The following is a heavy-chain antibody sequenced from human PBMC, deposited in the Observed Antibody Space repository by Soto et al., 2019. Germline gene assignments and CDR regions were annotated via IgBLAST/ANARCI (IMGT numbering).Heavy chain of an antibody. CDR2: ISGSGGST. CDR1: GFTFSSYW. V-gene: IGHV3-23*01. CDR3: AKEQYRGDYYYYGMDV. J-gene: IGHJ6*02. D-gene: IGHD3-10*01. Sequence: GGSLRLSCAASGFTFSSYWMHWVRQAPGKGLEWVSAISGSGGSTYYADSVKGRFTISRDNSKNTLYLQMNSLRAEDTAVYYCAKEQYRGDYYYYGMDVWGQGTTVTVSS.